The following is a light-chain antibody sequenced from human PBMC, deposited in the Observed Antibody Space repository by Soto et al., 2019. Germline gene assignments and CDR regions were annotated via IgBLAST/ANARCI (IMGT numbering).Light chain of an antibody. Sequence: DIQMTQSPSTLSASVGDRVTITCRASQSISSWLAWYQQKSGKAPKLLIYDASSLESVVPSRFSRSGSGTEFPLTISSLQPDDFANYYCQQYNSYSTFGQGTKVEIK. CDR3: QQYNSYST. CDR1: QSISSW. J-gene: IGKJ1*01. CDR2: DAS. V-gene: IGKV1-5*01.